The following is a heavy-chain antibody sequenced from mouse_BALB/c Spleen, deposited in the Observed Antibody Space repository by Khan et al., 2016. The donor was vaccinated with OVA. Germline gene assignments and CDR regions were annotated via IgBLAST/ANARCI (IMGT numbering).Heavy chain of an antibody. D-gene: IGHD2-2*01. J-gene: IGHJ1*01. Sequence: QIQLVQSGPELKKPGEIVRFSCKASGYTFTTAGMQWVQKMPGKGLTWIGWIDTHSGEPIYAEDFKGRFAISLETSANTAYLQLTNLKYEDTATYFCAAGYGYSPYFDFWGAGTTVTVSS. CDR3: AAGYGYSPYFDF. CDR2: IDTHSGEP. CDR1: GYTFTTAG. V-gene: IGHV9-4*02.